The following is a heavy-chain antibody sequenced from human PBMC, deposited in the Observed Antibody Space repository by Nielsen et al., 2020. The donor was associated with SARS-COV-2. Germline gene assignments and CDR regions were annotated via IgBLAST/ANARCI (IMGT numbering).Heavy chain of an antibody. CDR1: GYSFTSYW. CDR2: IYPGDSDT. J-gene: IGHJ5*02. V-gene: IGHV5-51*01. CDR3: ARHYYGSGSRWFDP. Sequence: GGSLRLSWKGSGYSFTSYWIGWVRQMPGKGLEWMGIIYPGDSDTRYNPSFQGQVTISADKSISTAYLQWSSLRASDTAMYYCARHYYGSGSRWFDPWGQGTLVTVSS. D-gene: IGHD3-10*01.